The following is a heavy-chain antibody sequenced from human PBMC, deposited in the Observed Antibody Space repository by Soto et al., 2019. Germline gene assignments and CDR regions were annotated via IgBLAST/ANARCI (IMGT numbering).Heavy chain of an antibody. D-gene: IGHD4-4*01. CDR1: GGTFSSYA. V-gene: IGHV1-69*12. Sequence: QVQLVQSGAEVKKPGSSVTVSCKASGGTFSSYAISWVRQAPGQGLEWMGGIIPIFGTADYPQKFQGSVTITADESTSTAYMELSSLRSEDTAVYYCATHMTTVGYGYVMDVWGQGTTVTVSS. CDR3: ATHMTTVGYGYVMDV. J-gene: IGHJ6*02. CDR2: IIPIFGTA.